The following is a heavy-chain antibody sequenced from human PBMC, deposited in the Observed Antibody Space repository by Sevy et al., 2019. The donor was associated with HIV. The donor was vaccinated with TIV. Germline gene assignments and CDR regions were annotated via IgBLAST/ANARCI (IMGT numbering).Heavy chain of an antibody. Sequence: SETLSLTCAISGDSVSSSSAAWNWFRQSPSRGLEWLGRTYYRSKWYSDYDVSVKGRVTINPDTSKNQFSLHLESVTPEDTAVYFCARGDELNSYYYGMDVWGQGTTVTVSS. CDR1: GDSVSSSSAA. CDR3: ARGDELNSYYYGMDV. V-gene: IGHV6-1*01. J-gene: IGHJ6*02. D-gene: IGHD1-7*01. CDR2: TYYRSKWYS.